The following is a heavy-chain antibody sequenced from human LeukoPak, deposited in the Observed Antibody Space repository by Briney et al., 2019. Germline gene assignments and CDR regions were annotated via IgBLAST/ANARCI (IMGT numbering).Heavy chain of an antibody. V-gene: IGHV3-23*01. CDR3: AKWGDYDVLTGYYDPDN. CDR2: IFGSGANT. CDR1: GFIFSSYA. J-gene: IGHJ4*02. D-gene: IGHD3-9*01. Sequence: GASLSLSCAAYGFIFSSYAMSWARQAPGRGLGWGSAIFGSGANTYYADSVTGRFTISRDNPRNTLYLQMNSLRAEDTAVYYCAKWGDYDVLTGYYDPDNWGQGTLVTVSS.